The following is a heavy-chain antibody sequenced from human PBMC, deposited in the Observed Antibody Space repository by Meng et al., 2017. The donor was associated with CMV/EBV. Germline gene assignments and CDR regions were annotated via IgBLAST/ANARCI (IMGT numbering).Heavy chain of an antibody. J-gene: IGHJ3*02. CDR1: GYTFTSYY. CDR2: INPSGGST. CDR3: ASAGCSSTSCHKGDAFDI. Sequence: ASVKVSCKASGYTFTSYYMHWVRQAPGQGLEWMGIINPSGGSTSYAQKFQGRVTMTRDTSTSTVYMELSSLRPEDTAVYYCASAGCSSTSCHKGDAFDIWGQGTMVTVSS. D-gene: IGHD2-2*01. V-gene: IGHV1-46*01.